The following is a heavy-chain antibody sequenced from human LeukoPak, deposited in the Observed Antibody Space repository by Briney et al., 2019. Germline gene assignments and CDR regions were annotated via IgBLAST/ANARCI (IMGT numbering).Heavy chain of an antibody. Sequence: ASVKVSCKASGYPFTSYDINWVRQATGQGLEWMGWMNPNSGNTGYAQNFQGRVTMTKNTSITTAYMELSSLRSEGTAVYYCARALSWTSQSYYYMDVWGKGTTVTVSS. CDR1: GYPFTSYD. V-gene: IGHV1-8*01. CDR2: MNPNSGNT. D-gene: IGHD3/OR15-3a*01. J-gene: IGHJ6*03. CDR3: ARALSWTSQSYYYMDV.